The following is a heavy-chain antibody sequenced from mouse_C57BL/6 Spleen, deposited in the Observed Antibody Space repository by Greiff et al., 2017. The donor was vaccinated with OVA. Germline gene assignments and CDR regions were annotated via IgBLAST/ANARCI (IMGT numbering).Heavy chain of an antibody. CDR2: ISSGSSTI. CDR3: ATGGGSYYYAMDY. J-gene: IGHJ4*01. CDR1: GFTFSDYG. V-gene: IGHV5-17*01. Sequence: EVMLVESGGGLVKPGGSLKLSCAASGFTFSDYGMHWVRQAPEKGLEWVAYISSGSSTIYYADTVKGRFTISRDNAKNTLFLQMTSLRSEDTAMYYCATGGGSYYYAMDYWGQGTSVTVSS.